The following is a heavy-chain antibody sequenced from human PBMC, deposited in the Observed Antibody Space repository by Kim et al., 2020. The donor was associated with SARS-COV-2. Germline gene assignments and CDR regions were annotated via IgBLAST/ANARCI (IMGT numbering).Heavy chain of an antibody. D-gene: IGHD2-8*01. J-gene: IGHJ6*03. V-gene: IGHV3-9*01. CDR3: AKDPLIRGYYYYYMDV. CDR1: GFTFGDHA. Sequence: GGSLRLSCAASGFTFGDHAMHWVRQAPGKGLEWVSGISWNSGSIGYADSVKGRFTISRDNAKNSLYLQMNSLRAEDTALYYCAKDPLIRGYYYYYMDVWG. CDR2: ISWNSGSI.